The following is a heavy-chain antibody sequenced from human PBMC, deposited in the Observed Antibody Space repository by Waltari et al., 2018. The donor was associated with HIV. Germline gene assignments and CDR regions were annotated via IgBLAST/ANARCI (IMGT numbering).Heavy chain of an antibody. CDR1: GYSISSGYY. V-gene: IGHV4-38-2*02. CDR2: IDHSGST. CDR3: ARDDSGYSRSWRTPPGEGNWFDP. D-gene: IGHD6-13*01. Sequence: QVQLQESGPGLVKPSETLSLTCAVSGYSISSGYYWGWIRQPPGKGLEWIGGIDHSGSTYTHPAPKSRVTISVATSKNQFSLKRSSVTAADTAVYYCARDDSGYSRSWRTPPGEGNWFDPWGQGTLVTVSS. J-gene: IGHJ5*02.